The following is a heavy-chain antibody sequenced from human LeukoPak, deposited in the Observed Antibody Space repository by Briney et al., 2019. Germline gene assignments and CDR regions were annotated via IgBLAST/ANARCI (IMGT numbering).Heavy chain of an antibody. CDR3: AKGSRIGRRLPLDY. CDR2: INYNSGSI. D-gene: IGHD5-24*01. J-gene: IGHJ4*02. Sequence: GGSLRLSCAASGFTFDDYAMHWVRQAPRKGLEWVSSINYNSGSIDYADSVKGRFTISRDNAKSSLYLQMNSLRAEDTALYYCAKGSRIGRRLPLDYWGQGTLVTASS. V-gene: IGHV3-9*01. CDR1: GFTFDDYA.